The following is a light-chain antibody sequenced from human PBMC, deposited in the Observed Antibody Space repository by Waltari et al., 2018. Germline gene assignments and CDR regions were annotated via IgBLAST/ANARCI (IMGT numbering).Light chain of an antibody. J-gene: IGLJ1*01. CDR2: RNN. CDR1: SSNIGTNY. Sequence: QSVLTQPPSASGTPGQRVTISCSGSSSNIGTNYVYWYQQLPGTAPKLFIYRNNQRPSGVPDRFSGSKSGNTASLTISGLQAEDEADYFCCSFAGRYNFVFGTGTEVTVL. CDR3: CSFAGRYNFV. V-gene: IGLV1-47*01.